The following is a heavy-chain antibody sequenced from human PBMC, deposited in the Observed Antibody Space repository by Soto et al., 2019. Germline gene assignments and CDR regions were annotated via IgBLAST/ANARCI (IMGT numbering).Heavy chain of an antibody. J-gene: IGHJ4*02. CDR3: AGGNFRY. CDR2: MNPNSGNT. CDR1: GYNFNTFD. Sequence: ASVKVSCKASGYNFNTFDIYCVLQATGHWLDWMGCMNPNSGNTGYAQELRGRVTMTRNTSNTTAYMELTSLTSDDTGVYYCAGGNFRYWGQGTLVTVSS. V-gene: IGHV1-8*02.